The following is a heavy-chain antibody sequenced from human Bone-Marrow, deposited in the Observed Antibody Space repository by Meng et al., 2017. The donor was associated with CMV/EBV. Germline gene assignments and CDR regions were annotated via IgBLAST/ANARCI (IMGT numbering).Heavy chain of an antibody. CDR2: IYYSGRT. J-gene: IGHJ4*02. D-gene: IGHD3-10*01. Sequence: SETLSLTCAVYGGSFSGYYWSWIRQPPGKGLEWIGSIYYSGRTYYNPSLKSRVTISVDTSKNQFSLKLSSVTAADTAVYYCARGGVIDYFDYWGQGTLVTVSS. CDR1: GGSFSGYY. CDR3: ARGGVIDYFDY. V-gene: IGHV4-34*01.